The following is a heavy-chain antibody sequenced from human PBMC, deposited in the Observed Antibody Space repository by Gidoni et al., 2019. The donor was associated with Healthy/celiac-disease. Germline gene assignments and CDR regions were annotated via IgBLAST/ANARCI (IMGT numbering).Heavy chain of an antibody. CDR2: ISSSSGYI. Sequence: EVQLVESGGGLVKPGGSLRLSCAASGFTFSSYSMNWVRQAPGKGLEWGSSISSSSGYIYYEDAVKGRFTISRDNAKNSLYLQMNRLRAEDTAVYYCARRRLNWNGVDPWGQGTLVTVSS. V-gene: IGHV3-21*01. J-gene: IGHJ5*02. D-gene: IGHD1-20*01. CDR3: ARRRLNWNGVDP. CDR1: GFTFSSYS.